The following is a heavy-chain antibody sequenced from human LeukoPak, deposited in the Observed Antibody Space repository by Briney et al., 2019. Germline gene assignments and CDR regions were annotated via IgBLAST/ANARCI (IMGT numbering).Heavy chain of an antibody. D-gene: IGHD1-26*01. CDR3: ARAIVGATADY. Sequence: GGSLRLSCAASGFTFSSYWMHWVRQAPGKGLVWVSRINSDGSSISYADSVKGRFTISRDNAKNTLYLQMNRLRAEDTAVYYCARAIVGATADYWGQGTLVTVSS. CDR1: GFTFSSYW. V-gene: IGHV3-74*01. J-gene: IGHJ4*02. CDR2: INSDGSSI.